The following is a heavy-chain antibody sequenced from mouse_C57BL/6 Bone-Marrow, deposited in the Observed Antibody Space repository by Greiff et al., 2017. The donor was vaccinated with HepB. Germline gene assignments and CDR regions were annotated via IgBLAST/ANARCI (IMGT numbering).Heavy chain of an antibody. D-gene: IGHD1-1*01. J-gene: IGHJ4*01. Sequence: EVQLQESGGDLVKPGGSLKLSCAASGFTFSSYGMSWVRQTPDKRLEWVATISSGGSYTYYPDSVKGRFTISRDNAKNTLYLQMSSLKSEDTAMYYCARLFITTVVATSGAMDYWGQGTSVTVSS. CDR1: GFTFSSYG. CDR2: ISSGGSYT. CDR3: ARLFITTVVATSGAMDY. V-gene: IGHV5-6*01.